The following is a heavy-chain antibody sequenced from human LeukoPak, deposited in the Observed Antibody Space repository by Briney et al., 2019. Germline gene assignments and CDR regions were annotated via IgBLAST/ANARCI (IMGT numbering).Heavy chain of an antibody. J-gene: IGHJ6*03. CDR3: ARDREYYYYYYMDV. CDR2: IKQDGSEK. V-gene: IGHV3-7*01. Sequence: GGSLRLSCAASGFTFSDFWMHWVRQAPGKGLEWVANIKQDGSEKYYVDSVKGRFTISRDNAKNSLYLQMNSLRAEDTAVYYCARDREYYYYYYMDVWGKGTTVTVSS. D-gene: IGHD3-10*01. CDR1: GFTFSDFW.